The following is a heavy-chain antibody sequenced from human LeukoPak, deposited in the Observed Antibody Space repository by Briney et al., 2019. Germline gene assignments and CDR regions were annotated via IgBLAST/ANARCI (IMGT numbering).Heavy chain of an antibody. J-gene: IGHJ4*02. V-gene: IGHV3-23*01. D-gene: IGHD6-13*01. CDR3: AKNQGSSWQFYFDY. Sequence: PGGSLRLSCAASGFTFSSYAMSWVRQAPGEGLEWVAAISGGGITYYANSVKGRLTISRDNAKNTLSLQMNSLRAEDTAVYYCAKNQGSSWQFYFDYWGQGTLVTVSS. CDR2: ISGGGIT. CDR1: GFTFSSYA.